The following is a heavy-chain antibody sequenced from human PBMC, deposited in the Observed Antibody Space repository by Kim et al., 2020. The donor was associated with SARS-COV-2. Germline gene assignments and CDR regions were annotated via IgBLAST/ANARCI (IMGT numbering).Heavy chain of an antibody. D-gene: IGHD6-13*01. CDR3: ARGYSSSWYWAFDI. V-gene: IGHV3-13*01. Sequence: YPGSVKGRFTISRENAKNSLYLQMSSRRAGDTAVYYCARGYSSSWYWAFDIWGQGTMVTVSS. J-gene: IGHJ3*02.